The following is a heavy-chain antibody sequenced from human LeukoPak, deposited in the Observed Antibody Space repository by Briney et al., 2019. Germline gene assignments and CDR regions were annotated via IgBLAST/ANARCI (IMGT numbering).Heavy chain of an antibody. D-gene: IGHD5-12*01. CDR2: IRPNSGGT. CDR3: ARDMGGYSGYDYDY. Sequence: ASVKVSCKASGYTFTGYYLHWVRQAPGQGLEWMGWIRPNSGGTHYAQKFQGRVTMTRDMSISTAYMELTRLRSDDTAVYYCARDMGGYSGYDYDYWGQGTLVTASS. J-gene: IGHJ4*02. V-gene: IGHV1-2*02. CDR1: GYTFTGYY.